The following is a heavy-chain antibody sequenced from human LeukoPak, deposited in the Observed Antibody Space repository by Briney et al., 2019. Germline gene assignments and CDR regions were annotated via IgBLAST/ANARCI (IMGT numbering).Heavy chain of an antibody. CDR3: CGDTHYDPSLQRRVTMSVDTYKKQLSLKLSCVTAADTAVYYCARGSDIPGTTSIFDS. J-gene: IGHJ4*02. D-gene: IGHD3-10*01. V-gene: IGHV4-4*07. Sequence: SETLSLTCAVSGGSISAYDLSWIRQPAGKGLEWVWRIYASGDTNYYPALKRGRSTSADTTSNKFSFMLIASTAADTTVIYSCGDTHYDPSLQRRVTMSVDTYKKQLSLKLSCVTAADTAVYYCARGSDIPGTTSIFDSWGQGTMVTVSS. CDR2: IYASGDT. CDR1: GGSISAYD.